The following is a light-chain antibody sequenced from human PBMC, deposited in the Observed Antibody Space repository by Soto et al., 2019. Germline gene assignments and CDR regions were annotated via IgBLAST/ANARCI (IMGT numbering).Light chain of an antibody. J-gene: IGKJ1*01. CDR2: GVS. CDR3: QQYNNWPQT. Sequence: EIMLKQSAAALSLSPGERATLSCRASQSVSTYLAWYQQRPGQAPRLLIYGVSTRDTGVPDRFSGSASGTEFTLTISSLQSEDLAVYYCQQYNNWPQTFGQGTKVDIK. CDR1: QSVSTY. V-gene: IGKV3-15*01.